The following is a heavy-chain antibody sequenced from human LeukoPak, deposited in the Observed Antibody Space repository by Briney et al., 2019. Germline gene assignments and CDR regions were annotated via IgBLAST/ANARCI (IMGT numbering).Heavy chain of an antibody. Sequence: PGGSLRLSCAASGFTFSNAWMSWVRQAPGKGLEWVGRIKSKTDGGTTDYAAPVKGRFTISRDDSKNTLYLQMNSLKTEDTAVYYCTTDWWITTIVVVQGDWGQGTLVTVSS. CDR1: GFTFSNAW. CDR3: TTDWWITTIVVVQGD. D-gene: IGHD3-22*01. J-gene: IGHJ4*02. V-gene: IGHV3-15*01. CDR2: IKSKTDGGTT.